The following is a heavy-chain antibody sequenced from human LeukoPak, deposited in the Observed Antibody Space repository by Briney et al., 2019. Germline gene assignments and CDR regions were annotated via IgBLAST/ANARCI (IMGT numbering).Heavy chain of an antibody. Sequence: ASVTVSCRASGYTFTGYYMHWVRQAPGQGLEWMGWINPNSGGTNYAQKFQGRVTMTRDTSISTAYMELSRLRSDDTAVYYCAREHSGFNLDYWGQGTLVTVSS. J-gene: IGHJ4*02. CDR1: GYTFTGYY. V-gene: IGHV1-2*02. CDR2: INPNSGGT. D-gene: IGHD1-26*01. CDR3: AREHSGFNLDY.